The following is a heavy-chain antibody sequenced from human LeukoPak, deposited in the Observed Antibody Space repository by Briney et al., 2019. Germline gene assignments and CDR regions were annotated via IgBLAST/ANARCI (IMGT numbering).Heavy chain of an antibody. CDR1: GGSFSGYY. CDR3: AMGITRSGAFDI. J-gene: IGHJ3*02. V-gene: IGHV4-34*01. CDR2: INHSGST. D-gene: IGHD5-24*01. Sequence: SETLSLTCAVYGGSFSGYYWSWIRQPPGKGLEWIGEINHSGSTYYNPSLKSRVTISVDTSKNQFSLKLSSVTAADTAVYYCAMGITRSGAFDIWGQGTMVTVSS.